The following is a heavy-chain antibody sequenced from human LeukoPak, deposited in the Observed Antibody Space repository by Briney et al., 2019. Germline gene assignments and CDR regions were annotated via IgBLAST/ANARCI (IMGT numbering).Heavy chain of an antibody. CDR3: ARWGIAAAGLDY. Sequence: GASVKVSCKASGYTFTSYAMHWVRQAPGQRLEWMGWINAGNGNTKYSQKFQGRVTITRDTSASTAYMELSSLRSEDTAVYYCARWGIAAAGLDYWGQGTLVTVSS. CDR2: INAGNGNT. J-gene: IGHJ4*02. V-gene: IGHV1-3*01. CDR1: GYTFTSYA. D-gene: IGHD6-13*01.